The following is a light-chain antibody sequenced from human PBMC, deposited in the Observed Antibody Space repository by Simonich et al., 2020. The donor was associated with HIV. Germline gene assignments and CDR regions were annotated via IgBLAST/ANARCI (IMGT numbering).Light chain of an antibody. J-gene: IGLJ3*02. CDR2: EGR. CDR1: NSEVGIYNL. CDR3: CSYAGSNTLV. V-gene: IGLV2-23*01. Sequence: QSALTQPDPVSGSPGQSIIISCTGTNSEVGIYNLVSWDQQHTGKAPKLMISEGRKRPSGVSNRFSGSKSGNTASLTISGLQAEDEADYYCCSYAGSNTLVFGGGTKLTFL.